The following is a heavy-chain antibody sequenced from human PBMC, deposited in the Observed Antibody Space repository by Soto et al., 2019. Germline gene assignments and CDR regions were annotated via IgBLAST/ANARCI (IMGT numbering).Heavy chain of an antibody. CDR1: GGTFSNYA. V-gene: IGHV1-18*01. D-gene: IGHD1-1*01. CDR2: ISAYNGNT. Sequence: GASVKVSCKTSGGTFSNYAISWVRQAPGQGLEWMGWISAYNGNTNYAQKLQGRVTMTTDTSTSTAYMELRSLRSDDTAVYYCARVSHDGAFDIWGQGTMVTVSS. J-gene: IGHJ3*02. CDR3: ARVSHDGAFDI.